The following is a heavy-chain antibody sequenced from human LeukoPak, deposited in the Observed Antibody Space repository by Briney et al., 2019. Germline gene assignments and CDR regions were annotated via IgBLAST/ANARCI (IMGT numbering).Heavy chain of an antibody. J-gene: IGHJ4*02. Sequence: PSETLSLTCTVSGDSINSGAYYWSWIRQHPRKGLEWIGYMYYSGSSYYNPSLQSRVSISVDTSKKQVSLQLSSVTAADTAVYYCARMRQQLVSDYWGQGTLVTVSS. CDR2: MYYSGSS. CDR3: ARMRQQLVSDY. D-gene: IGHD6-13*01. CDR1: GDSINSGAYY. V-gene: IGHV4-31*02.